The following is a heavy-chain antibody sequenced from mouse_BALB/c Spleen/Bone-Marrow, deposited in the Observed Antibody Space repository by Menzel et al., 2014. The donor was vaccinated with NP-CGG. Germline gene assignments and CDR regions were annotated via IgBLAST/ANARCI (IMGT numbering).Heavy chain of an antibody. CDR3: TTYYGSRFTY. D-gene: IGHD2-9*01. CDR2: IDPANGNT. J-gene: IGHJ3*01. Sequence: VQLQQSGAELVKPGASVKLSCTASGFNIKDTYMHWVKQRPEQGLEWIGRIDPANGNTKYDPKFQSKATITADTSSNTAYLQLSSLPSEDTAVYYCTTYYGSRFTYWGQGTLVTVSA. V-gene: IGHV14-3*02. CDR1: GFNIKDTY.